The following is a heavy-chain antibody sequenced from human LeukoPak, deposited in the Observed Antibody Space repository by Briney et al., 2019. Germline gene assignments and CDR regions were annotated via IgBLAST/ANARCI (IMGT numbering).Heavy chain of an antibody. Sequence: PGGSLRLSCAASEFTFSNYGIHWVRQAPGKGLEWVGRIKSKTEGGTISYAASVKGRLTISRDDSKNTLYLQMNSLKTEDTAVYYCTTEKSGSFDYWGQGTLVTVSS. D-gene: IGHD5-12*01. V-gene: IGHV3-15*06. CDR1: EFTFSNYG. CDR2: IKSKTEGGTI. CDR3: TTEKSGSFDY. J-gene: IGHJ4*02.